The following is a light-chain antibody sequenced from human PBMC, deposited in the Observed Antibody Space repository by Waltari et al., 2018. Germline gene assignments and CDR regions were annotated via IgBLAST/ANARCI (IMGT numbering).Light chain of an antibody. CDR2: VVT. V-gene: IGLV2-23*02. J-gene: IGLJ3*02. CDR1: SSDVGMFNL. Sequence: QSALTHTASVSRSPGQSITISCTGTSSDVGMFNLVSWYQQHPGKAPKLMIYVVTKRPSGVSNRFSGSKSGNTASLTISGLQAEDEADYYCCSYATSSWVFGGGTRLTVL. CDR3: CSYATSSWV.